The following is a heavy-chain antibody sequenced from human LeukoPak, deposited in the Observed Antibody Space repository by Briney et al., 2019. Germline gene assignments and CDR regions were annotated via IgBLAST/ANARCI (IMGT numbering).Heavy chain of an antibody. CDR3: ARFYYGSGTHNSPGAFDI. CDR2: IRYDGSSK. V-gene: IGHV3-30*02. D-gene: IGHD3-10*01. CDR1: GFTFSSYG. J-gene: IGHJ3*02. Sequence: SGGSLRLSCAASGFTFSSYGMHWVRQAPGKGLEWVAFIRYDGSSKYYADSVKGRFTISRDNAKNSLYLQMNSLRAEDTAVYYCARFYYGSGTHNSPGAFDIWGQGTMVTVSS.